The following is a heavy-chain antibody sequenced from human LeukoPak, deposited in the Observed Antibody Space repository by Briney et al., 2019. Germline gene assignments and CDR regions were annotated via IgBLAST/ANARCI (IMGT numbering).Heavy chain of an antibody. D-gene: IGHD6-19*01. Sequence: PSETLSLTCTVSSGSISSNYWSWVRQPPGTGLEWIGYIYYSGSTNYNPSLKSRVTISVDTSKKEFSLKLSSVTAADTAVYYCARHGAVAGRGGYYFDYWGQGTLVTVSS. V-gene: IGHV4-59*08. CDR2: IYYSGST. CDR3: ARHGAVAGRGGYYFDY. J-gene: IGHJ4*02. CDR1: SGSISSNY.